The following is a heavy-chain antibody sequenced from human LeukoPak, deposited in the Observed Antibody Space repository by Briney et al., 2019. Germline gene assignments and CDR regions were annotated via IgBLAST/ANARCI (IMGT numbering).Heavy chain of an antibody. V-gene: IGHV4-59*01. D-gene: IGHD3-9*01. J-gene: IGHJ4*02. CDR2: IYYSGST. Sequence: SETLSLTCTVSGGSISSYYWSWIRQLPGKGLEWIGYIYYSGSTNYNPSLKSRVTISVDTSKNQFSLKLSSVTAADTAVYYCVRQPRYSADYFDYWGQGTLVAVSS. CDR3: VRQPRYSADYFDY. CDR1: GGSISSYY.